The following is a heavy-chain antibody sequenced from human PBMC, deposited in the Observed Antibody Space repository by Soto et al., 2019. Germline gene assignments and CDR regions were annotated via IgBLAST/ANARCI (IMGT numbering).Heavy chain of an antibody. Sequence: GGFLRLSCAASGFTFSSYSMNWVRQAPGKGLEWVSSISSSSSYIYYADSVKGRFTISRDNAKNSLYLQMNSLRAEDTAVYYCARAPYGDYYRFDYWGQGTLVTVSS. D-gene: IGHD4-17*01. CDR2: ISSSSSYI. CDR1: GFTFSSYS. CDR3: ARAPYGDYYRFDY. V-gene: IGHV3-21*01. J-gene: IGHJ4*02.